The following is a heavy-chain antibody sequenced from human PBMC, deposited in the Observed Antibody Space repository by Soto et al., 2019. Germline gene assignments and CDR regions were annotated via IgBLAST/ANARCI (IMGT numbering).Heavy chain of an antibody. CDR3: ASSSLYGMDV. CDR1: GGSISSGYYY. J-gene: IGHJ6*02. Sequence: SETLSLTCSVSGGSISSGYYYWSWIRQPPGKGLEWIGNIYYSGNTYYNPPLKSRLIISIDTSTNQFSLKVGSVTAADTAVYYCASSSLYGMDVCRQGTTVTVSS. CDR2: IYYSGNT. V-gene: IGHV4-30-4*01.